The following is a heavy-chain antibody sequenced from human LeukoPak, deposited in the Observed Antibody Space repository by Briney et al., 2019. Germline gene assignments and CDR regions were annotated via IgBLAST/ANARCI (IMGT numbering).Heavy chain of an antibody. D-gene: IGHD1-26*01. V-gene: IGHV3-74*03. CDR2: ISGDGDTT. Sequence: GGSLRLSCEASGFSFSTSWMHWVRQPSGKGLEWVSRISGDGDTTKYADSVKGRFTISRDNARNTLYLQMNNLRGDDTAVYYCARDYRSTFDYWGQGTLVTVSS. J-gene: IGHJ4*02. CDR1: GFSFSTSW. CDR3: ARDYRSTFDY.